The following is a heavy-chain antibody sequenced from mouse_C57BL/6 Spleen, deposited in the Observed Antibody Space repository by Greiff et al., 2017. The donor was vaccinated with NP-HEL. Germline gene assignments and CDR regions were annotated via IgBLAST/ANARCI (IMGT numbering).Heavy chain of an antibody. CDR3: APTYYGYAMDY. Sequence: EVKVIESGGGLVKPGGSLKLSCAASGFTFSDYGMHWVRQAPEKGLEWVAYISSGSSTIYYADTVKGRFTISRDNAKNTLFLQMTSLRSEDTAMYYCAPTYYGYAMDYWGQGTSVTVSS. CDR1: GFTFSDYG. D-gene: IGHD1-1*01. J-gene: IGHJ4*01. V-gene: IGHV5-17*01. CDR2: ISSGSSTI.